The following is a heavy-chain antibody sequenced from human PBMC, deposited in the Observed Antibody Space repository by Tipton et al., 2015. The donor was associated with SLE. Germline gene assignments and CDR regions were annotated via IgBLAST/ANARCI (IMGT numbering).Heavy chain of an antibody. J-gene: IGHJ3*02. CDR2: FHTSGIT. CDR3: ARDPLGRGRSFDI. D-gene: IGHD3-10*01. Sequence: TLSLTCAVYGGSFSGYYWSWIRQPPGKGLEWIGRFHTSGITNYNPSLKSRLTISGDTSKNLLSLKLSSVTAADTAVYYCARDPLGRGRSFDIWGQGTMVTVSS. CDR1: GGSFSGYY. V-gene: IGHV4-4*09.